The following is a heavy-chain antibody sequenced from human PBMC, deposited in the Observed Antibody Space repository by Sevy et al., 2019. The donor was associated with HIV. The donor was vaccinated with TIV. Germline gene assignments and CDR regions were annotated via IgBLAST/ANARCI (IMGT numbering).Heavy chain of an antibody. CDR1: GGTFSSYA. CDR3: ARDYPLPIVVVPAAIYYGMDV. Sequence: ASVKVSCKASGGTFSSYAISWVRQAPGQGLEWMGGIIPIFGTANYAQKFQGRVTITADESTSTAYMELSSLRSEDTAVYYCARDYPLPIVVVPAAIYYGMDVWGQGTTVTVSS. D-gene: IGHD2-2*02. CDR2: IIPIFGTA. V-gene: IGHV1-69*13. J-gene: IGHJ6*02.